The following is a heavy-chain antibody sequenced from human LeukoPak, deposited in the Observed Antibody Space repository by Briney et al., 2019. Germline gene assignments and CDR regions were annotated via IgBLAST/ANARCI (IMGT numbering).Heavy chain of an antibody. V-gene: IGHV4-30-4*01. J-gene: IGHJ4*02. CDR1: GGSISSGDYY. D-gene: IGHD3/OR15-3a*01. CDR2: IYYSGST. Sequence: SQTLSLTCTVSGGSISSGDYYWSWIRQPPGKGLEWIGYIYYSGSTYYNPSLKSRVTISVDTPRNQFSLNLSSVTAADTAVYYCARVWTTWGFDYWGQGTLVTVSS. CDR3: ARVWTTWGFDY.